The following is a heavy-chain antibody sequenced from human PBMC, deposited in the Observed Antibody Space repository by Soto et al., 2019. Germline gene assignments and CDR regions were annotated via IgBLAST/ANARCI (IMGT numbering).Heavy chain of an antibody. Sequence: ASVKVSCKASGYTFTSYDINWVRQATGQGLEWMGWMNPNSGNTGYAQKFQGGVTMTRNTSISTAYMELSSLRSEDTAVYYCARVGTSDYYGSGSYYNPFYWGQGTLVTVSS. CDR1: GYTFTSYD. J-gene: IGHJ4*02. V-gene: IGHV1-8*01. CDR2: MNPNSGNT. CDR3: ARVGTSDYYGSGSYYNPFY. D-gene: IGHD3-10*01.